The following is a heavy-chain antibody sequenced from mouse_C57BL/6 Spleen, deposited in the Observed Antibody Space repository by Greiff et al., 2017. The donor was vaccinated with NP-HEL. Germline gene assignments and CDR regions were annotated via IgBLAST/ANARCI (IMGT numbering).Heavy chain of an antibody. CDR1: GYTFTSYW. CDR3: ARSGLLLRGAMDY. J-gene: IGHJ4*01. Sequence: VQLQQPGAELVMPGASVKLSCKASGYTFTSYWMHWVKQRPGQGLEWIGEIDPSDSYTNYNQKFKGKSTLTVDKPSSTAYMQLSSLTSEDSAVYYCARSGLLLRGAMDYWGQGTSVTVSS. D-gene: IGHD1-1*01. CDR2: IDPSDSYT. V-gene: IGHV1-69*01.